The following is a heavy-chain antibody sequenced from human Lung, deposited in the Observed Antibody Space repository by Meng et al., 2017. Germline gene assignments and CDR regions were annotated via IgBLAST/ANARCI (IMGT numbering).Heavy chain of an antibody. Sequence: QVQLQESGPGLVQPSQTLSLTCTVSGGSISSGGYYWSWIRQHPGKGLEWIGYIYYSGSTYYNPSLKSRVTISVDTSKNQFSLKLSSVTAADTAVYYCARETEYYDSSGYSVESYYFDYWGQGTLVTVSS. J-gene: IGHJ4*02. D-gene: IGHD3-22*01. CDR2: IYYSGST. V-gene: IGHV4-31*03. CDR3: ARETEYYDSSGYSVESYYFDY. CDR1: GGSISSGGYY.